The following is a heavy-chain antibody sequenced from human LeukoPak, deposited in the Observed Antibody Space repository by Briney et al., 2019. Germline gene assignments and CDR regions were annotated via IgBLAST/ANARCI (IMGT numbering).Heavy chain of an antibody. J-gene: IGHJ4*02. CDR1: GGSISSDSYY. CDR3: ARTITVAGKYYFDY. Sequence: SETLSLTCTVSGGSISSDSYYWSWIRQPAGKGLEWIGRIYTSGSTNYNPSLKSRVTISVDTSKNQFSLTLSSVPAADTAVYYCARTITVAGKYYFDYWGQGTLVTVSS. CDR2: IYTSGST. D-gene: IGHD6-19*01. V-gene: IGHV4-61*02.